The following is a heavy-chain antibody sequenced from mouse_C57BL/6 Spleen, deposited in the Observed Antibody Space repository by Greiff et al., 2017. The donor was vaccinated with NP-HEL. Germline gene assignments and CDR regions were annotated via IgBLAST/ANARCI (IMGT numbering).Heavy chain of an antibody. CDR3: ARDGTGTGTPFDY. CDR1: GFTFSNSG. D-gene: IGHD4-1*01. CDR2: ISSGGSYT. V-gene: IGHV5-6*01. Sequence: EVQVVESGGDLVKPGGSLKLSCAASGFTFSNSGMSWVRQTPDKRLEWVATISSGGSYTYYPDSVKGRFTISRDNAKNTLYLQMSSLKSEDTAMYYCARDGTGTGTPFDYWGQGTTLTVSS. J-gene: IGHJ2*01.